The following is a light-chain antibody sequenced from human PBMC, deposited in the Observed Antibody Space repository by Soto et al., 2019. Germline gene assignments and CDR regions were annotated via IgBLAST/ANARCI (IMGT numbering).Light chain of an antibody. CDR1: SSNIGAGFD. J-gene: IGLJ1*01. CDR3: QSYDSSLSGYV. CDR2: ANS. Sequence: QSGLTQPPSVSGAPGQRVTISCTGSSSNIGAGFDVHWYQQLPGTAPKLLIYANSIRPSGVPGRFSGSKSGTSASLAITGLQAEDETDYYCQSYDSSLSGYVFGTGTKVTVL. V-gene: IGLV1-40*01.